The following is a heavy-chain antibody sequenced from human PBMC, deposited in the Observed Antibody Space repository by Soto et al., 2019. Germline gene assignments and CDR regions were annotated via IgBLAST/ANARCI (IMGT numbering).Heavy chain of an antibody. J-gene: IGHJ5*01. V-gene: IGHV1-2*02. CDR3: ARGGTFSKGWFDT. Sequence: QVHLVQSGTELKKPGASVRVSCQSSGYAFTGRFINWVRPSPGQGLEWMGWINPASGDTNYAQAFQGRVTLSSDTPVSEAYMELTSLTSDDSHYYYCARGGTFSKGWFDTWGHGTLVTVSS. CDR2: INPASGDT. CDR1: GYAFTGRF. D-gene: IGHD4-4*01.